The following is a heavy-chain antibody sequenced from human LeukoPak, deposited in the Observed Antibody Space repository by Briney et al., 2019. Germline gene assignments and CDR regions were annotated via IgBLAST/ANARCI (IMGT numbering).Heavy chain of an antibody. CDR1: GCSISSGGYY. CDR2: IYYSGSN. Sequence: SQTLSLTCTVSGCSISSGGYYWSWIRQHPGKGLEWIGYIYYSGSNYYNPSLKSRVTISVDTSKNQFSLKLSSVTAADTAVYYCARQDSGSWYYFDYWGQGTLVTVSS. D-gene: IGHD6-13*01. J-gene: IGHJ4*02. V-gene: IGHV4-31*03. CDR3: ARQDSGSWYYFDY.